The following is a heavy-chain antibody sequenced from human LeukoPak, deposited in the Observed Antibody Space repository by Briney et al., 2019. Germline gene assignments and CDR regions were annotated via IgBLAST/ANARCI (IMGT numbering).Heavy chain of an antibody. CDR3: ARKDYSSGWYEGNY. V-gene: IGHV1-18*01. J-gene: IGHJ4*02. CDR1: GYTFTSYD. D-gene: IGHD6-19*01. Sequence: ASVKVSCKASGYTFTSYDINWVRQATGQGLEWMGWISAYNGNTNYAQKLQGRVTMTTDTSTSTAYMELRSLRSDDTAVYYCARKDYSSGWYEGNYWGQGTLVTVSS. CDR2: ISAYNGNT.